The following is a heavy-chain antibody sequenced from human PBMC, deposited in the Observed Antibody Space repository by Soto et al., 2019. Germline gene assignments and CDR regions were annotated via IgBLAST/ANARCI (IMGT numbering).Heavy chain of an antibody. D-gene: IGHD6-13*01. CDR3: ARAGINWLDP. CDR1: GYIFTSFH. CDR2: INPSGGRT. V-gene: IGHV1-46*01. J-gene: IGHJ5*02. Sequence: QVQLVQSGAEVKNPGASVRISCKASGYIFTSFHMHWVRQAPGQGLEWMGIINPSGGRTEYAQKFQGRLTMTSDTSTNTVYMELTTLRSEDTAVYYCARAGINWLDPWGQGTLVTVSS.